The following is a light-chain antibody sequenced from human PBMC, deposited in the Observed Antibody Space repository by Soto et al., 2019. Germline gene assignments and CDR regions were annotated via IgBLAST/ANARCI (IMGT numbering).Light chain of an antibody. V-gene: IGKV1-27*01. CDR1: QGISKD. CDR2: AAS. J-gene: IGKJ1*01. Sequence: DIQMTQSPSSLSASVGYIVTITCRASQGISKDFAWSQQKPGKVPKLLIYAASTLQSGVPSRCSGSGSGTDFTLNISSLQPEDVATYYCQKYNSAFPWPFGQGTKVELK. CDR3: QKYNSAFPWP.